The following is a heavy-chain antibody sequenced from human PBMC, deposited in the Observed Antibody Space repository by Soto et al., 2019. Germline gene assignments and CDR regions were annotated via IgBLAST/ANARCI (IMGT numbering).Heavy chain of an antibody. D-gene: IGHD4-17*01. CDR1: GYTFTSYA. Sequence: QVQLVQSGAEVKKPGASVKVSCKASGYTFTSYAMHWVRQGPGQRLEWMGWINAGNGNTKYSQKFQGRVTITRDTSASTAYMELRSLRSEDTAVYYCARGQRSTVNYWFDPWGQGTLVTVSS. V-gene: IGHV1-3*01. CDR2: INAGNGNT. CDR3: ARGQRSTVNYWFDP. J-gene: IGHJ5*02.